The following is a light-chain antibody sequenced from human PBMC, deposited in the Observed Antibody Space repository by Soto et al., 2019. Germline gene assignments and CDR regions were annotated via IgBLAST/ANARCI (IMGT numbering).Light chain of an antibody. J-gene: IGKJ1*01. CDR2: GAS. CDR3: QQYGSSGT. CDR1: QSISRS. V-gene: IGKV3-20*01. Sequence: EIVLTQSPAILSVSPGERATLSCRASQSISRSLAWYQQKPGQAPRLLIYGASNRATGIPDRFSGSGSGTDFTLTISGLEPEDFAVYYCQQYGSSGTFGQGTKVDI.